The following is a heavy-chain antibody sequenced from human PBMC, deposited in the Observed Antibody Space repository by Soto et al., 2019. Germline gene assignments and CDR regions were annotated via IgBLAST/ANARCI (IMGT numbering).Heavy chain of an antibody. V-gene: IGHV1-46*01. CDR2: INPSGGST. CDR3: ARDAGDLYGSSTSCSVGDYCYGMDV. Sequence: QVQLVQSGAEVKKPGASVKVSCKASGYTFTSYYMHWVRQAPGQGLEWMGIINPSGGSTSYAQKFQGRVNLTRDTSTSTVYMELSSLWSEDTAVYYCARDAGDLYGSSTSCSVGDYCYGMDVWGQGTTVTVSS. CDR1: GYTFTSYY. J-gene: IGHJ6*02. D-gene: IGHD2-2*01.